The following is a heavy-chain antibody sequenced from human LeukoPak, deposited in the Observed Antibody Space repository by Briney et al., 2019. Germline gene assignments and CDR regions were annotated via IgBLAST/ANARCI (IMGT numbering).Heavy chain of an antibody. D-gene: IGHD3-22*01. CDR1: GYTLTELS. V-gene: IGHV1-24*01. CDR2: FDPEDGET. J-gene: IGHJ4*02. CDR3: ARPRWDYYDSSGYYYNGFYFDY. Sequence: ASVKVSCKVSGYTLTELSMHWVRQAPGKGLEWMGGFDPEDGETIYAQKFQGRVTMTRDMSTSTVYMELSSLRSEDTAVYYCARPRWDYYDSSGYYYNGFYFDYWGQGTLVTVSS.